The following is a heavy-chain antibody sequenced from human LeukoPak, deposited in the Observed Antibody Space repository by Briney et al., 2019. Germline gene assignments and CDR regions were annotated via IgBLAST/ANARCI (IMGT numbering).Heavy chain of an antibody. V-gene: IGHV4-61*10. Sequence: SETLSLTCTVSGGSISSGSYYWSWIRQPAGKGLEWIATIYYSGSTIYTPSLKSRLAISRDTSKNQFSLKLSSVTAADTAVYYCARVDYDSSGSPDYWGQGTLVTVSS. CDR2: IYYSGST. CDR3: ARVDYDSSGSPDY. J-gene: IGHJ4*02. CDR1: GGSISSGSYY. D-gene: IGHD3-22*01.